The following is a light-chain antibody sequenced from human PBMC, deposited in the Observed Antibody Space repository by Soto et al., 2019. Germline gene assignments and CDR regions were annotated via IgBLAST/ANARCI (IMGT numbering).Light chain of an antibody. V-gene: IGKV3-20*01. CDR3: KQYGST. CDR1: QNLASKY. Sequence: EDALTQSPGTLSLSPGERATLSCRAGQNLASKYLAWYQQKAGQAPRLLIYGASSRATGIPDRFSGSGSGTDFTLTISRLEPEDFAVYYCKQYGSTFGQGTRLEIK. J-gene: IGKJ5*01. CDR2: GAS.